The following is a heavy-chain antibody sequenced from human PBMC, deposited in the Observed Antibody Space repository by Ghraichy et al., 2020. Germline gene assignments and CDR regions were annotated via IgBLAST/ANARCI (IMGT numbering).Heavy chain of an antibody. CDR1: GYTFTGYY. CDR2: INPNSGGT. V-gene: IGHV1-2*02. Sequence: ASVKVSCKASGYTFTGYYMHWVRQAPGQGLEWMGWINPNSGGTNYAQKFQGRVTMTRDTSISTAYMELSRLRSDDTAVYYCARERDSGYDGLGYWGQGTLVTVSS. J-gene: IGHJ4*02. D-gene: IGHD5-12*01. CDR3: ARERDSGYDGLGY.